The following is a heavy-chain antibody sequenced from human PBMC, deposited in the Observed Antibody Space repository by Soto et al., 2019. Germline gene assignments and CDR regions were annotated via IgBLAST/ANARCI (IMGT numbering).Heavy chain of an antibody. D-gene: IGHD1-26*01. J-gene: IGHJ5*02. V-gene: IGHV5-51*01. CDR2: IYPGDSDT. CDR3: WKSHVDGGGLDWFDP. Sequence: LGESLKISSKGSGYSFSNYWIGWVRQMPGKGLEWMGMIYPGDSDTRYSPSYQGQVTISADKSITTAYLQWNSLKASDTAMYYCWKSHVDGGGLDWFDPWGEGTLVAVS. CDR1: GYSFSNYW.